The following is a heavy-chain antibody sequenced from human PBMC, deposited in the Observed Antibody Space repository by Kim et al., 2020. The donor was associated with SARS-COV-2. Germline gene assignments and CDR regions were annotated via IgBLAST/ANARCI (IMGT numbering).Heavy chain of an antibody. CDR1: GFNVSRNY. CDR3: ARGLVGSSGGYGMDV. CDR2: IYSGGST. D-gene: IGHD6-13*01. J-gene: IGHJ6*02. V-gene: IGHV3-53*01. Sequence: GGSLRLSCAASGFNVSRNYMSWVRQAPGKGLEWVSVIYSGGSTYYADSVKGRFTISRDNSKNTLYLQMNSLRAEDTAVYYCARGLVGSSGGYGMDVWGPGTTVTVSS.